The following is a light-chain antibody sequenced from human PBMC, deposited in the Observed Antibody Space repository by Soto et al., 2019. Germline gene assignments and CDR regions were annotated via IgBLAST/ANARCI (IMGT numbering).Light chain of an antibody. V-gene: IGLV2-11*01. CDR1: SSDVGGYDY. CDR3: CSYAGSYTHVV. J-gene: IGLJ2*01. Sequence: QPVLTQPRSVSGSPGQSVTISCTGTSSDVGGYDYVSWYQQHPGKAPKLMIYGVTKRPSGVPDRFSGSKSGNTASLTISGLQAEDEANYYCCSYAGSYTHVVFGGGTKVTVL. CDR2: GVT.